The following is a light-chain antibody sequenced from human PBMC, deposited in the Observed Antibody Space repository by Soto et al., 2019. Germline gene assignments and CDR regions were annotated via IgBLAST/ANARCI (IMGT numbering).Light chain of an antibody. CDR2: DVN. J-gene: IGLJ3*02. CDR1: TSDVGSYNY. V-gene: IGLV2-11*01. Sequence: QSALTQPRSVSGSPGQPVTISCTGTTSDVGSYNYVSWYQQHPDKVPKLVIYDVNRRPSGVPDRFSGSKSGNTASLTISGLQTEDEGDYYCCSYAGSYSWVFGGGTKLTVL. CDR3: CSYAGSYSWV.